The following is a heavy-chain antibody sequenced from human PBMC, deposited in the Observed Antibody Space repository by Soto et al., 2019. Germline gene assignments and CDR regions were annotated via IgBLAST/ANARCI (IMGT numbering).Heavy chain of an antibody. CDR2: ISSSSSTI. CDR3: ARDLGREYSSSSDAEYFQH. Sequence: VQLVESGGGLVQPGGSLRLSCAASGFTFSSYSMNWVRQAPGKGLEWVSYISSSSSTIYYADSVKGRFTISRDNAKNSLYLQMNSLRAEDTAVYYCARDLGREYSSSSDAEYFQHWGQGTLVTVSS. D-gene: IGHD6-6*01. V-gene: IGHV3-48*01. J-gene: IGHJ1*01. CDR1: GFTFSSYS.